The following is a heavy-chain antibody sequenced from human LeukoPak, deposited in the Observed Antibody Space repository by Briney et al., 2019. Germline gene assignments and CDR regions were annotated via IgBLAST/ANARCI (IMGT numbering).Heavy chain of an antibody. CDR3: ITVYDYVAR. D-gene: IGHD3-10*02. J-gene: IGHJ4*02. CDR1: GVTFTNAW. CDR2: IKSRPDGGTT. V-gene: IGHV3-15*05. Sequence: GGSLRLSCVVSGVTFTNAWMSWISQAPGKGLEWVGRIKSRPDGGTTDYGAPVKGRFTISRDDSKNTLYLQMNSLKTEDTAVYYCITVYDYVARWGQRTLVTVS.